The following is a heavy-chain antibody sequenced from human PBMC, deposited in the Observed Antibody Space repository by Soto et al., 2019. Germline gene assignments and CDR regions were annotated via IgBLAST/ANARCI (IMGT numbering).Heavy chain of an antibody. Sequence: PSETLSLTCTVSGDSISNYYWSWIRQPPGKGLEWIGEMSHSGGTHFNPSLKSRVTISVDTSKNQFSLNIYSVTAADTALYYCARVERGTVTTVVDAFDIWGPGTMVTVSS. V-gene: IGHV4-59*04. D-gene: IGHD1-1*01. CDR3: ARVERGTVTTVVDAFDI. CDR1: GDSISNYY. CDR2: MSHSGGT. J-gene: IGHJ3*02.